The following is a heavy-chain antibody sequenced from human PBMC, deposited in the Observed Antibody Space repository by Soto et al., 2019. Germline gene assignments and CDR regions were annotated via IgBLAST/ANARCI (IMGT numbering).Heavy chain of an antibody. Sequence: ASVKVSCKASGYTFTRYTMNCVRQAPGQRLEWMGWINPDNGNTKSSQKFQDRVIITRDTSASTAYMDLSSLRSEDTAVYYCARGIATGQLDPWGQGTLVTVSS. CDR3: ARGIATGQLDP. CDR2: INPDNGNT. V-gene: IGHV1-3*01. J-gene: IGHJ5*02. D-gene: IGHD2-15*01. CDR1: GYTFTRYT.